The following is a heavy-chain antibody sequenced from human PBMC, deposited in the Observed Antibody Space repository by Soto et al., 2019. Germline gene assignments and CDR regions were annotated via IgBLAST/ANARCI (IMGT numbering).Heavy chain of an antibody. V-gene: IGHV4-59*01. CDR2: IYYSGTT. Sequence: SETLSLTXTVSGGSISSYYWSWIRQPPGKGLEWIGYIYYSGTTNYSPSLKSRVTISVDTSKNQFSLKLSSVTAADTAVYYCARAPTVYSGYDPYWFDPWGQGTLVTVSS. J-gene: IGHJ5*02. CDR3: ARAPTVYSGYDPYWFDP. CDR1: GGSISSYY. D-gene: IGHD5-12*01.